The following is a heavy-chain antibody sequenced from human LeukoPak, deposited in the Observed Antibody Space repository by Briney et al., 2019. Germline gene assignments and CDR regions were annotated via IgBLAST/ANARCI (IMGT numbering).Heavy chain of an antibody. CDR3: ARDYYDSSGDHYVDY. CDR2: IYTSGST. Sequence: SETLSLTCTVSGGSISSYYWSWIRQPAGKGLEWIGRIYTSGSTNYNPSLKSRVTMSVDTSKNQFSLKLSSVTAADTAVYYCARDYYDSSGDHYVDYWGQGTLVNVSS. J-gene: IGHJ4*02. D-gene: IGHD3-22*01. V-gene: IGHV4-4*07. CDR1: GGSISSYY.